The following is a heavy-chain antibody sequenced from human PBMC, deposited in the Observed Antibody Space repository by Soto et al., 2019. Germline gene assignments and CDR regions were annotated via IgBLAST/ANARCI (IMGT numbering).Heavy chain of an antibody. CDR2: ISQSGST. CDR3: ARGTDHLWWFDP. D-gene: IGHD1-1*01. J-gene: IGHJ5*02. CDR1: GGSFSGSY. Sequence: QVQGQQWGAGLLKPSETLSLTCAVYGGSFSGSYWSWIRQPPGKGLEWIGEISQSGSTTYNPSLKSRATISIDTSKNQFSLNLSSVTAADTVVYSCARGTDHLWWFDPWGQGTLVTVSS. V-gene: IGHV4-34*01.